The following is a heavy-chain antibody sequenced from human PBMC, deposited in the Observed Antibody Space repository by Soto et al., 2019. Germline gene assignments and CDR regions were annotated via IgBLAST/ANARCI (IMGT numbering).Heavy chain of an antibody. CDR3: AKNWNWGSLVH. D-gene: IGHD7-27*01. Sequence: SETLSLTCTVSGDSISTDYWSWIRQSPGKGLEWIGFIYYGGSTNYNPSLKSRVTISVDTPKNQFSLKLSSVTAAGTAVYYCAKNWNWGSLVHWGQGNLVTVSS. J-gene: IGHJ4*02. CDR1: GDSISTDY. CDR2: IYYGGST. V-gene: IGHV4-59*08.